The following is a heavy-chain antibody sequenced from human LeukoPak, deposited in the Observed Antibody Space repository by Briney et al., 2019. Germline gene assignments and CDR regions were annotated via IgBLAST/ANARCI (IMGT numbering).Heavy chain of an antibody. Sequence: GASVKVSCKASGYTFTSYDINWVRQATGQGLEWMGWMNPNSGNTGYAQKFQGRVTITRNTSISTAYMELSSLRSEDTAVYYCARGTLHLYCSSTSCYSAYYYYMDVWGKGTTVTVSS. D-gene: IGHD2-2*02. V-gene: IGHV1-8*03. CDR1: GYTFTSYD. CDR2: MNPNSGNT. CDR3: ARGTLHLYCSSTSCYSAYYYYMDV. J-gene: IGHJ6*03.